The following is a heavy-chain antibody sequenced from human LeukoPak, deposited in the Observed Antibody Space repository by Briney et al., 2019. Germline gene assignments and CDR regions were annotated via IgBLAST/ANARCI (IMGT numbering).Heavy chain of an antibody. CDR1: GFTFTNYA. J-gene: IGHJ5*02. CDR2: VTGPGDTT. D-gene: IGHD3-16*01. Sequence: GGSLRLSCAPSGFTFTNYAMSWVRQAPGKGLEWVSAVTGPGDTTYYADSVKGRFFMSREDSKTTVYLQMNSLRAEDTAIYYCAKGAEIDLWGQGTLVTVSS. V-gene: IGHV3-23*01. CDR3: AKGAEIDL.